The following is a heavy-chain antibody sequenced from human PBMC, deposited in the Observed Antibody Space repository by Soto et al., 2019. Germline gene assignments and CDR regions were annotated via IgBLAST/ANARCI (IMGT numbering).Heavy chain of an antibody. CDR2: INHSGST. J-gene: IGHJ4*02. V-gene: IGHV4-34*01. Sequence: SETLSLTCAVYGGSFSGYYWSWIRQPPGKGLEWIGEINHSGSTNYNPSLKSRVTISVDTSKNQFSLKLSSVTAADTAVYYCARARAVVVPAGFDYWGQGTLVTVSS. CDR1: GGSFSGYY. D-gene: IGHD2-2*01. CDR3: ARARAVVVPAGFDY.